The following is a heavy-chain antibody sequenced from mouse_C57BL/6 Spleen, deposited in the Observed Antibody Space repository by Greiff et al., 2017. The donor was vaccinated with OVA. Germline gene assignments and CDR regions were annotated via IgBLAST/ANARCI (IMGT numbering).Heavy chain of an antibody. CDR3: ARRGNYYGSSYEAMDY. D-gene: IGHD1-1*01. CDR2: ILPGSGST. V-gene: IGHV1-9*01. J-gene: IGHJ4*01. CDR1: GYTFTGYW. Sequence: VQLQQSGAELMKPGASVKLSCKATGYTFTGYWIEWVKQRPGPGLEWIGEILPGSGSTNYNEKFKGKATFTADTSSNTAYMQLSSLTTEDSAIYYCARRGNYYGSSYEAMDYWGQGTSVTVSS.